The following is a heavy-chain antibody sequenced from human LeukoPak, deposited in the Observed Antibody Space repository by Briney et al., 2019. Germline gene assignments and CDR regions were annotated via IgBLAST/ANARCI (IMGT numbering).Heavy chain of an antibody. J-gene: IGHJ6*03. D-gene: IGHD3-22*01. CDR3: ASPYSGYAGLYYIDV. CDR1: GFTFSSYW. CDR2: INSDGSST. Sequence: PGGSLRLSCAASGFTFSSYWMHWVRQAPGKGLVWVSRINSDGSSTSYADSVKGRFTISRDNAKNTLYLQMNSLRAEDTAVYYCASPYSGYAGLYYIDVWGKGTTVTVSS. V-gene: IGHV3-74*01.